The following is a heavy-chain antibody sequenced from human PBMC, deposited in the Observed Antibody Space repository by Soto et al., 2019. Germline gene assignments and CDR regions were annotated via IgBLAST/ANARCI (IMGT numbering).Heavy chain of an antibody. CDR3: ARDRGYVYDGYFDL. CDR2: ISTYNGNT. V-gene: IGHV1-18*01. J-gene: IGHJ2*01. CDR1: GYTFTSYG. D-gene: IGHD5-12*01. Sequence: QVQLVQSGAEVKKPGASVKVSCKDSGYTFTSYGISWVRQAPGQGLEWMGWISTYNGNTKYAQKLQGRVTMTTDTSTSTAYMERRSLRSDDTAVYYCARDRGYVYDGYFDLWGRGTLVTVSS.